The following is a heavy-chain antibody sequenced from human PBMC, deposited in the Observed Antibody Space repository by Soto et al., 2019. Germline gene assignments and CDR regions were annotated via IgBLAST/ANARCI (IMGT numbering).Heavy chain of an antibody. V-gene: IGHV1-8*01. J-gene: IGHJ4*02. CDR1: GYTFSDHD. D-gene: IGHD1-1*01. Sequence: QVQLVQSGAEVKKPGASVKVSCKASGYTFSDHDINWVRQASGQGPEWRGWMNPNSGDTGYAQNFQGRVTMTRDTSKRTASMELSSLRSEDTAVYYCSRVGGNWNDDYFDYGGQGTLVTVSS. CDR3: SRVGGNWNDDYFDY. CDR2: MNPNSGDT.